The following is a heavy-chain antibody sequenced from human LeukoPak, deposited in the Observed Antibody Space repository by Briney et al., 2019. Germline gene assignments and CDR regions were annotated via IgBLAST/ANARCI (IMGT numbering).Heavy chain of an antibody. D-gene: IGHD6-13*01. CDR2: INHSGST. CDR3: ARDRYSSSWSPTYYYYGMDV. J-gene: IGHJ6*02. Sequence: TSETLSLTCAVYGGSFSGYYWSWIRQPPGKGLEWTGEINHSGSTNYNPSLKSRVTISVDTSKNQFSLKLSSVTAADTAVYYCARDRYSSSWSPTYYYYGMDVWGQGTTATVSS. V-gene: IGHV4-34*01. CDR1: GGSFSGYY.